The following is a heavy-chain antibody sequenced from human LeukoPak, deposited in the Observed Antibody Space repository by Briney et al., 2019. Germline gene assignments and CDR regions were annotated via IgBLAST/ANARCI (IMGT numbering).Heavy chain of an antibody. CDR2: INPSGGST. J-gene: IGHJ3*02. D-gene: IGHD2-2*01. Sequence: GASVKVSCKASGYTFTSYYMHWVRQAPGRGLEWMGIINPSGGSTSYAQKFQGWVTMTRDTSISTAYMELSRLRSDDTAVYYCARRSTSWTGGVDAFDIWGQGTMVTVSS. CDR3: ARRSTSWTGGVDAFDI. V-gene: IGHV1-2*04. CDR1: GYTFTSYY.